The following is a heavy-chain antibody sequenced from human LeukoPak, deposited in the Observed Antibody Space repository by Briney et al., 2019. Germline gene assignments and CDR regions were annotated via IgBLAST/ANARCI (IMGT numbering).Heavy chain of an antibody. CDR2: IIPVFGTA. CDR1: GGTFSSYA. CDR3: ARDGWNPFTVTTGYFDY. J-gene: IGHJ4*02. V-gene: IGHV1-69*05. Sequence: SVKVSCKASGGTFSSYAISWVRQAPGQGLEWMGGIIPVFGTANYAQKFQGRVTITTDESTSTAYMELSSLRSEDTAVYYCARDGWNPFTVTTGYFDYWGQGTLVTVSS. D-gene: IGHD4-17*01.